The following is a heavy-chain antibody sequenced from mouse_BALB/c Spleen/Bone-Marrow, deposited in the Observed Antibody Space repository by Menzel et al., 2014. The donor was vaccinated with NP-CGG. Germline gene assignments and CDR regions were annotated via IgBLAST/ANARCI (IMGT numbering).Heavy chain of an antibody. CDR3: APFFYGSSFFAY. CDR2: IDPANGNT. CDR1: GFNIKDTY. Sequence: VQLKESGAALVKPGASVKLYCTASGFNIKDTYMHWGKQRPEQGLEWIGRIDPANGNTNYDPKFQGKATITADTSSNTAYLQLSSLTSEDTGVYYCAPFFYGSSFFAYRGQGTLVT. V-gene: IGHV14-3*02. D-gene: IGHD1-1*01. J-gene: IGHJ3*01.